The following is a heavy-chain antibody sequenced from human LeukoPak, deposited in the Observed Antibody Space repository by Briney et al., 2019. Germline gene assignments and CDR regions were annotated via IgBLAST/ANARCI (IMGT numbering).Heavy chain of an antibody. CDR3: AKQPYNYYYLDV. J-gene: IGHJ6*03. D-gene: IGHD2-21*01. CDR1: GLTFHDYA. CDR2: IVGDSSKT. Sequence: GGSLRLSRAISGLTFHDYAMTWVRQAPGKGLEWVSTIVGDSSKTYYADSVKGRFTISRDNSNYMLFLHMNNLRAEDTAIYYCAKQPYNYYYLDVWGKGTTVTVSS. V-gene: IGHV3-23*01.